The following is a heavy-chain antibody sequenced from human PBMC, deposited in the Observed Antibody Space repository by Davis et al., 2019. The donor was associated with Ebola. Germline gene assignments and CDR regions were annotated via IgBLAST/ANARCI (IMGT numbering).Heavy chain of an antibody. CDR3: TSRGDYVTGVRNY. J-gene: IGHJ4*02. V-gene: IGHV3-21*04. CDR2: IRSSSSYI. D-gene: IGHD4-17*01. Sequence: GESLKISCAASGFTFSSYSMNWVRQAPGKGLEWVSSIRSSSSYIYYADSVKGRFTISRDNAKNSLYLQMNSLKTEDTAVYYCTSRGDYVTGVRNYWGQGTLVTVSS. CDR1: GFTFSSYS.